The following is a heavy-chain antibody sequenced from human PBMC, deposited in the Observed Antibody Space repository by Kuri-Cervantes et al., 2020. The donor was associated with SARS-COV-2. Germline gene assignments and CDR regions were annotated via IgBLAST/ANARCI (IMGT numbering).Heavy chain of an antibody. J-gene: IGHJ6*02. V-gene: IGHV1-18*01. CDR1: GDSFSNYG. Sequence: ASVKVSCKTSGDSFSNYGISWVRQAPGQGLEWMGWISAYNGNTNYAQKLQGRVTMTTDTSTSTAYMELRSLRSDDTAVYYCAGSSIAPNYYYYGMDVWGQGTTVTVSS. CDR2: ISAYNGNT. D-gene: IGHD3-10*01. CDR3: AGSSIAPNYYYYGMDV.